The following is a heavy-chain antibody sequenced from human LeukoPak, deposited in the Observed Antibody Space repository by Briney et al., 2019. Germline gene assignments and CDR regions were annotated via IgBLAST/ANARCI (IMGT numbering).Heavy chain of an antibody. CDR1: GGSISSSSYY. CDR2: IYYSRST. Sequence: SETLTLTCTVSGGSISSSSYYWGWIRQPPGKGLEWIGSIYYSRSTYYNPSLKSRVTISVDTSKNQFSLKLSSVTAADTAVYYCARLEMATIDYWGQGTLVTVSS. CDR3: ARLEMATIDY. D-gene: IGHD5-24*01. V-gene: IGHV4-39*01. J-gene: IGHJ4*02.